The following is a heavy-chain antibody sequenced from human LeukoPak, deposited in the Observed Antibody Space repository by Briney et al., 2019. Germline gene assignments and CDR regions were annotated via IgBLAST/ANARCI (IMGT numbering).Heavy chain of an antibody. CDR1: GGSFSGYY. Sequence: SETLSLTCAVYGGSFSGYYWSWIRQPPGKGLEWIGEINHSGSTNYNPSLKSRVTISVDTSKNQFSLKLSSVTAADTAVYYCARGPVLLWFGELFKNWFDPWGQGTLVIVSS. J-gene: IGHJ5*02. D-gene: IGHD3-10*01. V-gene: IGHV4-34*01. CDR2: INHSGST. CDR3: ARGPVLLWFGELFKNWFDP.